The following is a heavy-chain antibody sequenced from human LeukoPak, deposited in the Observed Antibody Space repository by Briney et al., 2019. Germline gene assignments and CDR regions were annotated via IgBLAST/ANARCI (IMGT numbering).Heavy chain of an antibody. D-gene: IGHD5-18*01. J-gene: IGHJ4*02. Sequence: GGSLRLSCAASGFTFSSYAMSWVRQAPGKGLEWVSAISGSGGSTYYADSVKGRFNISRDNSKNTLYLQMNSLRAEDTAVYYCAKDHGYSYGYGDYWGQGTLVTVSS. CDR1: GFTFSSYA. CDR2: ISGSGGST. CDR3: AKDHGYSYGYGDY. V-gene: IGHV3-23*01.